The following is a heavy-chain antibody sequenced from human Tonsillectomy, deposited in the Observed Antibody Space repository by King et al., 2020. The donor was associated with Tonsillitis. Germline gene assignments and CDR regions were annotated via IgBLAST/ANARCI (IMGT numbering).Heavy chain of an antibody. V-gene: IGHV4-59*01. CDR3: ARDRSGFYYGSGSPAHWFDP. Sequence: HVQLQESGPGLVKPSETLSLTCTVSGGSISSYYWSWSRQPPGKGLEWIGCIYYSGSTTSNPSPTSRVPISLATSNNQFSLKLISVTAADTAVYFCARDRSGFYYGSGSPAHWFDPWGQGTLVTVSS. CDR2: IYYSGST. D-gene: IGHD3-10*01. J-gene: IGHJ5*02. CDR1: GGSISSYY.